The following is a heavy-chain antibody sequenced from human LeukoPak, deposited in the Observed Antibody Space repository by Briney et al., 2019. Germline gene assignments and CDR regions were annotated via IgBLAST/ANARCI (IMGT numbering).Heavy chain of an antibody. CDR1: GGSISSTTYY. V-gene: IGHV4-39*07. CDR3: ARGVYGDYGLDWFDP. J-gene: IGHJ5*02. Sequence: SETLSLTCTVSGGSISSTTYYWAWIRQPPGKGLEWIGEIYHSGSTNYNPSLKSRVTISVDKSKNQFSLKLSSVTAADTAVYYRARGVYGDYGLDWFDPWGQGTLVTVSS. CDR2: IYHSGST. D-gene: IGHD4-17*01.